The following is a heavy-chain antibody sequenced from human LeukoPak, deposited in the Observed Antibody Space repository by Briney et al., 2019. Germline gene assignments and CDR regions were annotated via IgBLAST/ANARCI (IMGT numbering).Heavy chain of an antibody. V-gene: IGHV1-46*01. J-gene: IGHJ4*02. CDR3: ARDLGPLDSSSGFDY. Sequence: ASVKVSCKASGYTFTSYYMHWVRQAPGQGLVWMGIINPTGGSTSYAQKFQGRVTMTRDTSTSTVYMELNSLRSEDTAVYYCARDLGPLDSSSGFDYWGQGTLVTVSS. CDR2: INPTGGST. D-gene: IGHD6-6*01. CDR1: GYTFTSYY.